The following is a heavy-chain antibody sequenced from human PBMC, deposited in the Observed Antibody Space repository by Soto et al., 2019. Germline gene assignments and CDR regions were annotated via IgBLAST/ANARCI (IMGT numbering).Heavy chain of an antibody. CDR3: ARGIKYGAYSRWFDP. J-gene: IGHJ5*02. Sequence: QVQLVQSGAEVKKPGASVKVSCKASGYTFTSYEINWVRQATGLGLEYLGWMNPNSGKTAYVQKFQGRVTMTWDTSITTAYMELSSLRSEDTAVYFCARGIKYGAYSRWFDPWGQGTLVTVSS. D-gene: IGHD4-17*01. V-gene: IGHV1-8*01. CDR1: GYTFTSYE. CDR2: MNPNSGKT.